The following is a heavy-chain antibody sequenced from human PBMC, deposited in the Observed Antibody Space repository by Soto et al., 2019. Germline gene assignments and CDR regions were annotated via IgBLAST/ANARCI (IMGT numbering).Heavy chain of an antibody. J-gene: IGHJ3*02. CDR3: ARLYGDYSSDAFDI. V-gene: IGHV4-34*01. CDR2: INHTGST. CDR1: GGSFSGYY. Sequence: QVQLQQWGAGLLKPSETLSLTCAVYGGSFSGYYWSWIRQPPGKGLEWIGEINHTGSTNYNPSLKSRSTIPVDTSKNQFSLKLSSVTAADTAVYYCARLYGDYSSDAFDIWGQGTMVTVSS. D-gene: IGHD4-17*01.